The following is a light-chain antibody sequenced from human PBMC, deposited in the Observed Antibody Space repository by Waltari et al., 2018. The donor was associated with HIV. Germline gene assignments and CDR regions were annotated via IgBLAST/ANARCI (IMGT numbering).Light chain of an antibody. CDR3: SSHVDFIEVM. CDR2: EVS. Sequence: QSALTQPASVFGSPGQSITISCTGSSSDVGSHNFVSWYQQHPGKAPKSIIYEVSKRPSGVSNLFSGSKSGNTASLTISGLQAEDEADYYCSSHVDFIEVMFGGGTKLTVL. V-gene: IGLV2-23*02. J-gene: IGLJ3*02. CDR1: SSDVGSHNF.